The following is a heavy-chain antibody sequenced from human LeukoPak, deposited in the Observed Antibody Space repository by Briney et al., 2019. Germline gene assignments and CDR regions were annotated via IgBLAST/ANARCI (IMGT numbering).Heavy chain of an antibody. CDR1: GYNLATYW. CDR2: IYPGDSNT. CDR3: ARHDLAVAGLFDY. D-gene: IGHD6-19*01. V-gene: IGHV5-51*01. Sequence: GESLKISCEGSGYNLATYWIGWVRQTPGKGLEWMGVIYPGDSNTRYSPSFQGQVTISADKSISTAYLQWNSLKASDTAIYYCARHDLAVAGLFDYWGQGTLVTVSS. J-gene: IGHJ4*02.